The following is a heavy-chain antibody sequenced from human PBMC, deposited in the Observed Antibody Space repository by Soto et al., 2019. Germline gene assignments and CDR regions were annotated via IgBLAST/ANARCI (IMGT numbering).Heavy chain of an antibody. CDR1: GFTFSDYY. CDR2: ITSSGSTI. J-gene: IGHJ6*02. V-gene: IGHV3-11*01. D-gene: IGHD3-22*01. CDR3: ARDRYYYDSSGYYPYYYYGMDV. Sequence: QVQLVESGGGLVKPGGSLRLSCAASGFTFSDYYMSWIRQAPGKGLEWVSYITSSGSTIYYADSVKGRFTISRDNAKKSMYVQLXSLRAEETAVYYCARDRYYYDSSGYYPYYYYGMDVWGQGTTVTVSS.